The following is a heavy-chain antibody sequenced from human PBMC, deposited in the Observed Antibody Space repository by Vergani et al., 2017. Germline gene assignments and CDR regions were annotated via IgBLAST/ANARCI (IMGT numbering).Heavy chain of an antibody. J-gene: IGHJ4*02. V-gene: IGHV5-51*03. CDR3: TENIPYSDGACLHFDH. Sequence: EVMLVQSGAEVKKPGESLKISCKYSESSFISNEIAWVRQMSGKGLQWMGNINPIDSKIAYSPSFQGQAIMSLDKSITTTYLQWRSLKASDTAIYYCTENIPYSDGACLHFDHWGQGTKVTVSS. CDR1: ESSFISNE. CDR2: INPIDSKI. D-gene: IGHD4-11*01.